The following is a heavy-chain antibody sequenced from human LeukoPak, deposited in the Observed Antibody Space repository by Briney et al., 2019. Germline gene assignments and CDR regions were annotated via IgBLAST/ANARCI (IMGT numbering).Heavy chain of an antibody. CDR1: GGSISSGSYY. D-gene: IGHD4-23*01. Sequence: SETLSLTCTVSGGSISSGSYYWSWIRPPARKGLEWIGRIYTSGSTNYNPSLKSRVTISVDTSKNQFSLKLSSVTAADTAVYYCASLDYGGNRGYYFDYWGQGTLVTVSS. V-gene: IGHV4-61*02. J-gene: IGHJ4*02. CDR3: ASLDYGGNRGYYFDY. CDR2: IYTSGST.